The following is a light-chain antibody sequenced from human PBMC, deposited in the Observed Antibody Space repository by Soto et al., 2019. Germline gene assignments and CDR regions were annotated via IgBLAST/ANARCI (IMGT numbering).Light chain of an antibody. V-gene: IGKV1-39*01. J-gene: IGKJ2*03. CDR3: LQCYFSPYS. CDR2: CAS. CDR1: QTISSY. Sequence: DSQVTQSPSSLSASLGDSVTITCRTSQTISSYLHWYQQMPGKAPRLLIHCASTLQSGALSRIRGSGSATIFSLSISTRQPEDFPTYSCLQCYFSPYSFGQGTTLDIK.